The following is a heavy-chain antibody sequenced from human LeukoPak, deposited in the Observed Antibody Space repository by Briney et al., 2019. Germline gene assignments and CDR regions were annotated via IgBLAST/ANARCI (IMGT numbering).Heavy chain of an antibody. CDR1: GGSISSYY. CDR2: IYYSGST. D-gene: IGHD2-8*01. V-gene: IGHV4-59*01. CDR3: ASLSNGAENWFDP. J-gene: IGHJ5*02. Sequence: SETLSLTCTVSGGSISSYYWSWIRQPPGKGLEWIGYIYYSGSTNYNPSLKSRVTISVDTSKNQFSLKLSSVTAADTAVYYYASLSNGAENWFDPWGQGTLVTVSS.